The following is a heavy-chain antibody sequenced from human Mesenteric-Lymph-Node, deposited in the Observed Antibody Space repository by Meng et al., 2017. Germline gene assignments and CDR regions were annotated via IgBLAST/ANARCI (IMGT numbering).Heavy chain of an antibody. CDR2: MFHSGTT. D-gene: IGHD5-18*01. V-gene: IGHV4-38-2*02. CDR1: RYSISSGYY. J-gene: IGHJ4*02. CDR3: ARLGIQLWLDY. Sequence: SETLSLTCTVSRYSISSGYYWGWIRQPPGKGLEWIASMFHSGTTFYNPSLKSRLTMSIDTSKNQFSLKLSYVTAADTAMYYCARLGIQLWLDYWGQGTLVTVSS.